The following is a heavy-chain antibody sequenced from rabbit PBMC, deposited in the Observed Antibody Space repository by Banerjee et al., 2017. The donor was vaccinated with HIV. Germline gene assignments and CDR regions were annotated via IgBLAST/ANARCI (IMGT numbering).Heavy chain of an antibody. Sequence: QSLEESGGDLVKPGASLTLTCTASGFTLSSYWMWWVRQAPGKGLEWIACIGAGSSGTTYYASWAKGRFTISKTSSTTVTLQMTSLTAADTATYFCARDGGRSVYTQYYFNLWGPGTLVTVS. V-gene: IGHV1S40*01. CDR1: GFTLSSYW. J-gene: IGHJ4*01. CDR3: ARDGGRSVYTQYYFNL. D-gene: IGHD8-1*01. CDR2: IGAGSSGTT.